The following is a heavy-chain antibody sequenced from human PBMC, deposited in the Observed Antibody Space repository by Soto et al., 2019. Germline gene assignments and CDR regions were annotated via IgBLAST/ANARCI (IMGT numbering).Heavy chain of an antibody. D-gene: IGHD6-6*01. V-gene: IGHV3-33*01. Sequence: HPGGSLRLSCAASGFTFSSYGMHWVRQAPGKGLEWVAVIWYDGSNKYYADSVKGRFTISRDNSKNTLYLQMNSLRAEDTAVYYCAGGRGYSSSSFVDYWGQGTLVTVSS. CDR3: AGGRGYSSSSFVDY. CDR1: GFTFSSYG. CDR2: IWYDGSNK. J-gene: IGHJ4*02.